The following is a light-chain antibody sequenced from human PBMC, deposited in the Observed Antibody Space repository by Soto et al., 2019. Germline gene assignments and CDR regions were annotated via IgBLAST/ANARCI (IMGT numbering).Light chain of an antibody. CDR2: LGS. V-gene: IGKV2-28*01. J-gene: IGKJ5*01. Sequence: DIVTTQSPLSLPVHPGEPTSISCRSSQSLLHSNGYNYLDWYLQKPGQSPQLLIYLGSTRASGVPDRFSGSGSGTDCTLNISRVEAEDVAIYYCLKGLQTPPTFGQGTRLEI. CDR1: QSLLHSNGYNY. CDR3: LKGLQTPPT.